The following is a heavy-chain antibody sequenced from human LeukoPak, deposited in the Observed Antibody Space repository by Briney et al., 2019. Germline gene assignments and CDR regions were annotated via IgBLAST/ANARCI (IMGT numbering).Heavy chain of an antibody. D-gene: IGHD6-6*01. Sequence: SETLSLTCAVYGGSFSGYYWSWIRQPPGKGLEWIVEINHSGSTDYNPSLKSRVTISVDTSKNQFSLKLNSVTAADMAVYYCAKTPTALVRGGYYFGTWGLGTLVTVSS. CDR1: GGSFSGYY. CDR3: AKTPTALVRGGYYFGT. J-gene: IGHJ4*02. V-gene: IGHV4-34*01. CDR2: INHSGST.